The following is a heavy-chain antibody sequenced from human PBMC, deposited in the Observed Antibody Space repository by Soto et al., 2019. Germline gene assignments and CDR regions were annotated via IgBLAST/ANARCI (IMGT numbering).Heavy chain of an antibody. CDR2: ISYDGSNK. V-gene: IGHV3-30-3*01. J-gene: IGHJ5*02. CDR1: GFTFSSYA. D-gene: IGHD3-16*01. CDR3: ARDPHYDYVWGNWFDP. Sequence: PGGSLRLSCAASGFTFSSYAMHWVRQAPGKGLEWVAVISYDGSNKYYADSVKGRFTISRDNSKNTLYLQMNSLRAEDTAVYYCARDPHYDYVWGNWFDPWGQGT.